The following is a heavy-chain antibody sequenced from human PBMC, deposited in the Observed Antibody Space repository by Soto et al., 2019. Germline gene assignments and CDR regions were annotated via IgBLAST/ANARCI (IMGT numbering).Heavy chain of an antibody. CDR2: INPSGGST. D-gene: IGHD1-26*01. CDR1: GYTFTSYY. J-gene: IGHJ1*01. Sequence: QVQLVQSGAEVKKPGASVKVSCKASGYTFTSYYMHWVRQAPGQGLEWMGIINPSGGSTSYAQKFQGXVPXXRXPSTSTVYMELSSLRSEDTAVYYCARATPSGSYVPHWGQGTLVTVSS. CDR3: ARATPSGSYVPH. V-gene: IGHV1-46*01.